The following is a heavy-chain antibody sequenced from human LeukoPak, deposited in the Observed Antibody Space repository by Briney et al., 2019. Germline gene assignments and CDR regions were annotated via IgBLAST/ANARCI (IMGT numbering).Heavy chain of an antibody. V-gene: IGHV1-18*01. CDR2: IRSNDGHT. CDR3: ARQQLVPNWFDP. CDR1: GYTLTSYG. J-gene: IGHJ5*02. Sequence: ASVKVSCKASGYTLTSYGISWVRQAPGQGLEWMGWIRSNDGHTKYAQKFQGRVTMTIDTFTTTVYMELRSLTSDDTAMYYCARQQLVPNWFDPWGQGTLVTVSS. D-gene: IGHD6-13*01.